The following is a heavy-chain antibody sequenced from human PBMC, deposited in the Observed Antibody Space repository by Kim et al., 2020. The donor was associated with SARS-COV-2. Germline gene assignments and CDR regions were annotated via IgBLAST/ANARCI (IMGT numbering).Heavy chain of an antibody. Sequence: SETLSLTCTVSGGSISSSSYYWGWIRQPPGKGLEWIGSIYYSGSTYYNPSLKSRVTISVDTSKNQFSLKLSSVTAADTAVYYCARRVLRYFDWTPGFDYWGQGTLVTVSS. CDR2: IYYSGST. D-gene: IGHD3-9*01. J-gene: IGHJ4*02. V-gene: IGHV4-39*01. CDR3: ARRVLRYFDWTPGFDY. CDR1: GGSISSSSYY.